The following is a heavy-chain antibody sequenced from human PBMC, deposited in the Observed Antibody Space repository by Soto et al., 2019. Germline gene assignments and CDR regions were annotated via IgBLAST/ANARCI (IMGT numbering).Heavy chain of an antibody. Sequence: EVQLVQSGTEVKKPGESLKISCQGFGYSFTSNWIGWVRQMPGKGLEWMGIINPVDSDIKYSPSFQGQVTISADKSIGTTYLQWNSLKASDTAMYYCARHQRDDASRKIDCWGQGTLVTVSS. CDR3: ARHQRDDASRKIDC. V-gene: IGHV5-51*01. CDR1: GYSFTSNW. J-gene: IGHJ4*02. CDR2: INPVDSDI. D-gene: IGHD3-16*01.